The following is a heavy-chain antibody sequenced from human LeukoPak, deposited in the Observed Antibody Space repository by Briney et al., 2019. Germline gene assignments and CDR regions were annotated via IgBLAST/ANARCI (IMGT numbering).Heavy chain of an antibody. V-gene: IGHV3-23*01. CDR2: ISGGGDAT. Sequence: SGGSLRLSCAASDFTFTTYAMSWVRQAPGKGLEWVSTISGGGDATYYADSVKGRFTISRDNSKNTLSLQMNSLRAEDTAVYYCAKDSSMLRGPLVIYYFDFWGQGTLVTVSS. CDR3: AKDSSMLRGPLVIYYFDF. D-gene: IGHD3-10*01. J-gene: IGHJ4*02. CDR1: DFTFTTYA.